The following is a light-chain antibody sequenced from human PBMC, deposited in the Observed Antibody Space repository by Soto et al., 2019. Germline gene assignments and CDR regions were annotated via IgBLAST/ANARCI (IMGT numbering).Light chain of an antibody. V-gene: IGLV2-14*01. CDR1: GSDIGAYNF. Sequence: QSVLAQPPSASGSPGQSVTISCTGSGSDIGAYNFVSWYQHHPGKAPEVMIYGVSNRPSGVSNRFSGSKSGNTASLTISGLQTEDEADYFCTSYTSSDTVIFGGGTKLTVL. J-gene: IGLJ2*01. CDR2: GVS. CDR3: TSYTSSDTVI.